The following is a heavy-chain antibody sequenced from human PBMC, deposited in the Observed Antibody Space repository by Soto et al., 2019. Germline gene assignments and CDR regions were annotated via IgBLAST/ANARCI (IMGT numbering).Heavy chain of an antibody. J-gene: IGHJ4*02. Sequence: TVSGGSISSYYWSWIRQPPGKGLEWIGYIYYSGSTNYNPSLKSRVTISVDTSKNQFSLKLSSVTAADTAVYYCARARDTALSLWGQGTLVTVSS. CDR1: GGSISSYY. V-gene: IGHV4-59*01. CDR3: ARARDTALSL. D-gene: IGHD5-18*01. CDR2: IYYSGST.